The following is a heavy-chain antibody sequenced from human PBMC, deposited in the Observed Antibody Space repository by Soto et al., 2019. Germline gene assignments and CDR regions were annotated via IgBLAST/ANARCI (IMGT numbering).Heavy chain of an antibody. CDR1: GFTFSDYY. J-gene: IGHJ4*02. D-gene: IGHD6-13*01. V-gene: IGHV3-11*01. CDR2: ISSSGSTI. CDR3: ARASDNIAAAGMNY. Sequence: GGSLRLSCAASGFTFSDYYMSWIRQAPGKGLEWVSYISSSGSTIYYADSVKGRFTISRDNAKNSLYLQMNSLRAEDTAVYYFARASDNIAAAGMNYWGQGALVTVSS.